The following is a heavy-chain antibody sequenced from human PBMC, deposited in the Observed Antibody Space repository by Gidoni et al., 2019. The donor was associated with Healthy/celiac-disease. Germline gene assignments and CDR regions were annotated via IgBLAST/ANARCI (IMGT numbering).Heavy chain of an antibody. J-gene: IGHJ4*02. CDR2: IYSGGST. V-gene: IGHV3-53*01. Sequence: EVQLVESGGGLIQPGGSLRLSCAASGFTVSSNYMSGVRQAPGKGLEWVSVIYSGGSTYYADSVKGRFTISRDNAKNTLYLQMNSLRAEDTAVYYCARAPTRDYMGVQGFDYWGQGTLVTVSS. CDR1: GFTVSSNY. CDR3: ARAPTRDYMGVQGFDY. D-gene: IGHD4-17*01.